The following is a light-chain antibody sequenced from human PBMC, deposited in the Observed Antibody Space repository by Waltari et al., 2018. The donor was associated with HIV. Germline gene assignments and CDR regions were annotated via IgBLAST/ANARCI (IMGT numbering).Light chain of an antibody. J-gene: IGLJ2*01. CDR3: QSYDSSLSGSVV. CDR1: SPNIGAGSD. CDR2: GDN. Sequence: QSVLTQPPSLPDPPGQRFTLSCPATSPNIGAGSDFHCSRQLPGKSPKLLLYGDNNRPSGVPDRFSGSKSGTSASLAITGLQAEDEANYYCQSYDSSLSGSVVFGGGTKLTVL. V-gene: IGLV1-40*01.